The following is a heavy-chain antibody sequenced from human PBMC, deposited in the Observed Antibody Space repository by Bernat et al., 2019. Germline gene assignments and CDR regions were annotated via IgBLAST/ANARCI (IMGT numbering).Heavy chain of an antibody. CDR3: AKEIMRATVTTVVAFDI. V-gene: IGHV3-30*18. CDR1: GFTFSSYG. D-gene: IGHD4-17*01. J-gene: IGHJ3*02. Sequence: QVQLVESGGGVVQPGRSLRLSCAASGFTFSSYGMHWVRQAPGKGLEWVAVISYDGSNKYYADAVKGQFTISRDNSKNTLYLQMNSLRAEDTAVYYCAKEIMRATVTTVVAFDIWGQGTMVTVSS. CDR2: ISYDGSNK.